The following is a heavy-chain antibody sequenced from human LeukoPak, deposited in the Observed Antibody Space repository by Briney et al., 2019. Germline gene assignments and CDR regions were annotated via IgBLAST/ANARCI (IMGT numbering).Heavy chain of an antibody. J-gene: IGHJ6*04. CDR2: ISYDGSSK. CDR3: AREKDSGYAYGMDV. D-gene: IGHD5-12*01. V-gene: IGHV3-30*04. CDR1: GFTFSSYA. Sequence: PGGSLRLSCAASGFTFSSYAMHWVRQAPGKGLEWVAVISYDGSSKYYADSVKGRFTISRDNSKNTLYLQMNSLRAEDTAVYYCAREKDSGYAYGMDVWGKGTTVTVSS.